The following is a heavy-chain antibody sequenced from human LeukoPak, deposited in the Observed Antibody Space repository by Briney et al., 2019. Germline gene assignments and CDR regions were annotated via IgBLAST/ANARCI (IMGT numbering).Heavy chain of an antibody. D-gene: IGHD4-17*01. V-gene: IGHV3-33*01. J-gene: IGHJ2*01. CDR2: IWYDGSNK. Sequence: GGSLRLSCAASGFTFRSYGMHWVRQAPGKGLEWVAVIWYDGSNKYYADSVKGRLTISRDNSKNTLYLQMNSLRAEDTAVYNCARANYYGDFGWYFDLWGRGTLVTVSS. CDR3: ARANYYGDFGWYFDL. CDR1: GFTFRSYG.